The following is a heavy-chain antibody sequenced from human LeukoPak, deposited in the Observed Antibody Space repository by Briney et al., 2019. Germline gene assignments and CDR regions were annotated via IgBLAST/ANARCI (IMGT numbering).Heavy chain of an antibody. Sequence: GGSLRLSCAASGFTFSNALVSWVRQAPGKGQEWVGRIKSKTDGGTTDYAAPVKGRFTISRDDSKNTLYLQMNSLKTEDTAVYYCTTDPADSKYYYYYGMDVWGQGTTVTVSS. CDR3: TTDPADSKYYYYYGMDV. J-gene: IGHJ6*02. CDR1: GFTFSNAL. V-gene: IGHV3-15*01. D-gene: IGHD2-15*01. CDR2: IKSKTDGGTT.